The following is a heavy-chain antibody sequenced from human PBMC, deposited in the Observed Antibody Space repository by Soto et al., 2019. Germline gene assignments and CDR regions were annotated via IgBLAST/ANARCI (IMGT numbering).Heavy chain of an antibody. D-gene: IGHD6-19*01. CDR3: TDMVGQWLPRD. V-gene: IGHV4-34*01. CDR2: IYYSGAA. CDR1: GGSFSGYY. Sequence: ETLSLTCAVYGGSFSGYYWSWIRQPPGKGLEWIGNIYYSGAAYYNPSLKSRVTISVDTSRNQFSLKLSSVTAADTAVYYCTDMVGQWLPRDWGQGTVVTVSS. J-gene: IGHJ4*02.